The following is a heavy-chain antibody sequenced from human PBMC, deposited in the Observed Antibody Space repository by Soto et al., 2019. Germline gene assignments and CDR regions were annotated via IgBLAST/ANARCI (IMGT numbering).Heavy chain of an antibody. V-gene: IGHV4-30-4*01. D-gene: IGHD6-19*01. Sequence: QVQLQESGPGLVKPSQTLSLTCTVSGGSISSGDYYWSWIRQPPGKGLEWIGYIYYSGSTYYNPSLKSRVTISVDTSKNQCSLKLSSVTAADTAVYYCARDQVNLSGWYWFDPWGQGTLVTVSS. CDR3: ARDQVNLSGWYWFDP. CDR1: GGSISSGDYY. J-gene: IGHJ5*02. CDR2: IYYSGST.